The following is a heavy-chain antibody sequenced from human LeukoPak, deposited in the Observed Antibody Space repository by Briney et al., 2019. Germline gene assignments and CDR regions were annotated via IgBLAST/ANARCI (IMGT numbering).Heavy chain of an antibody. Sequence: SVKVSCKASGGTFSSYTISWVRQAPGQGLEWMGRIIPILGIANYAQKFQGRVTITADKSTSTAYMELSSLRSEDTAVYYCAKIGTTGKRDFDYWGQGTLVTVSS. J-gene: IGHJ4*02. V-gene: IGHV1-69*02. CDR1: GGTFSSYT. CDR2: IIPILGIA. D-gene: IGHD1-1*01. CDR3: AKIGTTGKRDFDY.